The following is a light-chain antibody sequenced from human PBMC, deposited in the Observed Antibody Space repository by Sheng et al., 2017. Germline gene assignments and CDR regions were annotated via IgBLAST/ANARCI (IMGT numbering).Light chain of an antibody. CDR3: QQYHAPPFT. Sequence: DIVMTQSPDSLSVSLGGRATINCRSSQSLSYTSTNKDYLAWYQQTPGQPPKLLISWASTRESGVPDRFNGSGSGADFTLTISSLQAEDVAIYFXQQYHAPPFTFGPGTKVNIK. CDR1: QSLSYTSTNKDY. CDR2: WAS. V-gene: IGKV4-1*01. J-gene: IGKJ3*01.